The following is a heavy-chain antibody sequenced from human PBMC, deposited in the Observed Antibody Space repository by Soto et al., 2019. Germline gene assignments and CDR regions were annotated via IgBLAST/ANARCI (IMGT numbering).Heavy chain of an antibody. CDR2: IPYHEKNE. D-gene: IGHD2-15*01. CDR3: ARPADAGILTHRWALGF. CDR1: GFRVSNYA. J-gene: IGHJ4*02. Sequence: GGSLRLSCAASGFRVSNYAIYWVSQATGKGRVPEALIPYHEKNEKDAEPVRGRFTITRDHSTNSLELQLSGLRGEDTAVYDYARPADAGILTHRWALGFWGQGTVVTVSS. V-gene: IGHV3-30*15.